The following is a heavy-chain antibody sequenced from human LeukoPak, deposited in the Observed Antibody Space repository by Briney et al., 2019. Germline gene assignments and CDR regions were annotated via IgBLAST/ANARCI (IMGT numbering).Heavy chain of an antibody. Sequence: SETLSLTCAVSGYSISSGYYWGWIRQPPGKGLEGIGSIYHSGSTYYNPSLKSRVTISVDTSKNQFSLKLSSVTAADTAVYYCARDLGSSDYWGQGTLVTVSS. J-gene: IGHJ4*02. CDR3: ARDLGSSDY. CDR2: IYHSGST. CDR1: GYSISSGYY. V-gene: IGHV4-38-2*02. D-gene: IGHD2-2*01.